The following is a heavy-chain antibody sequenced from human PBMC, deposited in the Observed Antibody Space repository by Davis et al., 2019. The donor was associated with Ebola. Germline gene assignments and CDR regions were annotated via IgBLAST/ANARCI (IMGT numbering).Heavy chain of an antibody. CDR3: ATGDNRACPDVSY. V-gene: IGHV3-23*01. D-gene: IGHD4-23*01. J-gene: IGHJ4*02. Sequence: GESLKISCAASGFTFSSYAMSWVRQAPGKGLEWVSAISGSGGTTFYADSVKGRFTISRDNSKNTLYLQMNSLRAEDTAIYYCATGDNRACPDVSYWGQGTLVTVSS. CDR1: GFTFSSYA. CDR2: ISGSGGTT.